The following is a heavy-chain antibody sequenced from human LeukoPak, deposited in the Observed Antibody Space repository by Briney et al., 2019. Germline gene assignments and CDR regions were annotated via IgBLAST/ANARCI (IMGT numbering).Heavy chain of an antibody. CDR3: TRVFRSLDAFDI. CDR1: GFTFGDYA. Sequence: GGSLRLSCTASGFTFGDYAMSWFRQAPGKGLEWVGFIRSKAYGGTTEYAASVKGRFTISRDDSKSIAYLQMNSLKTKDTAVYYCTRVFRSLDAFDIWGQGTMVTVSS. J-gene: IGHJ3*02. CDR2: IRSKAYGGTT. V-gene: IGHV3-49*03. D-gene: IGHD2-15*01.